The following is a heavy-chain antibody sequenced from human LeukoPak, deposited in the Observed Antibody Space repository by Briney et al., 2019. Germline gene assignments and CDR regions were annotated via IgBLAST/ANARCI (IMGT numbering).Heavy chain of an antibody. CDR1: GFTFSSYD. D-gene: IGHD3-22*01. CDR2: IGTAGDT. CDR3: ARGAFYYYDSSGYRSAFDP. J-gene: IGHJ5*02. Sequence: GGSLRLSCAASGFTFSSYDMHWVRQATGKGLEWVSTIGTAGDTYYPGSVKGRFTISRENAKNSLYLQINSLRAGDTAVYYCARGAFYYYDSSGYRSAFDPWGQGTLVTVSS. V-gene: IGHV3-13*01.